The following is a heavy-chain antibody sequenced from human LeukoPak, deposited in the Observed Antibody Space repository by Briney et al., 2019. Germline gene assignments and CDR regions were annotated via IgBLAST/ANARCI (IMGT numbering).Heavy chain of an antibody. CDR3: ARAVAAGWRFDY. CDR2: INPSGGST. CDR1: GYTFTSYY. Sequence: ASVKVSCKASGYTFTSYYMHWVRQAPGQGLEWMGIINPSGGSTSYAQKFQGRVTMTRDTSTSTVYMELSSLRSEDTAVYYCARAVAAGWRFDYWGQGTLVTASS. J-gene: IGHJ4*02. V-gene: IGHV1-46*01. D-gene: IGHD6-13*01.